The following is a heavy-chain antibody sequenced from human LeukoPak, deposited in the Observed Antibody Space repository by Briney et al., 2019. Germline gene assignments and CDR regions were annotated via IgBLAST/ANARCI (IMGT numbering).Heavy chain of an antibody. Sequence: GESLKISCKGSGYSFTSYWIGWVRQMPGKGLEWMGIIYPGDSDTRYSPSFQGQVTISADKSVSTAYLQWSSLKASDTAMYYCARSGYSYGSGPWYFDYWGREPWSPSPQ. CDR3: ARSGYSYGSGPWYFDY. CDR1: GYSFTSYW. D-gene: IGHD5-18*01. CDR2: IYPGDSDT. J-gene: IGHJ4*02. V-gene: IGHV5-51*01.